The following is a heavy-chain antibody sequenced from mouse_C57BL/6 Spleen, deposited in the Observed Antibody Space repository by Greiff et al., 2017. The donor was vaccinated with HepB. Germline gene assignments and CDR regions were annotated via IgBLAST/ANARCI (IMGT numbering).Heavy chain of an antibody. CDR2: IYPRDGST. V-gene: IGHV1-78*01. CDR1: GYTFTDHT. CDR3: ARGVYYSNYDFDY. Sequence: QVQLQQSDAELVKPGASVKISCKVSGYTFTDHTIHWMKQRPEQGLEWIGYIYPRDGSTKYNEKFKGKATLTADKSSSTAYMQLNSLTSEDSAVYVYARGVYYSNYDFDYWGQGTTLTVSS. J-gene: IGHJ2*01. D-gene: IGHD2-5*01.